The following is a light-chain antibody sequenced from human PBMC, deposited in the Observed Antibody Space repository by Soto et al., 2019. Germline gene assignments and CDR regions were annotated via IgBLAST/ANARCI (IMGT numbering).Light chain of an antibody. CDR3: QQSFNTPRT. J-gene: IGKJ1*01. CDR2: DAS. Sequence: IEETQSPSSLAASLGDRVTITCRASQTIGTYVNWYRQKSGAAPELLIYDASTLQSGVPSRFRGGASGTDFTLTISSLQLDDFATYYCQQSFNTPRTFGQGTKVGIK. V-gene: IGKV1-39*01. CDR1: QTIGTY.